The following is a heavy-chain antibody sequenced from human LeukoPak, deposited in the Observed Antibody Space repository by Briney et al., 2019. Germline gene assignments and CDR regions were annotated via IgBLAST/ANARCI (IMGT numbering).Heavy chain of an antibody. CDR2: INHSGST. D-gene: IGHD2-2*02. V-gene: IGHV4-34*01. CDR3: ARVKIGYTDY. J-gene: IGHJ4*02. CDR1: GGSFSGYY. Sequence: SETLSLTCAVYGGSFSGYYWSWIRQPPGKGLEWIGEINHSGSTNYNPSLKSRVTTSVDTSKNQFSLKLSSVTAADTAVYYCARVKIGYTDYWGQGTLVTVSS.